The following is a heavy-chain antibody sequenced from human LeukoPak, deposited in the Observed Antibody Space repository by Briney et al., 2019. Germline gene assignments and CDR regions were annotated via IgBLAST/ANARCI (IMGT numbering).Heavy chain of an antibody. CDR2: ISSSGSTI. D-gene: IGHD3-16*02. V-gene: IGHV3-11*04. Sequence: KAGGSLRLSCAASGFTFSDYYMSWIRQAPGKGLEWVSYISSSGSTIYYADSVKGRFTISRDNAKNSLYLQMNSLRAEDTAVYYCARDRGDYDYVWGSYRYPYYYMDVWGKGTTVTVSS. CDR3: ARDRGDYDYVWGSYRYPYYYMDV. CDR1: GFTFSDYY. J-gene: IGHJ6*03.